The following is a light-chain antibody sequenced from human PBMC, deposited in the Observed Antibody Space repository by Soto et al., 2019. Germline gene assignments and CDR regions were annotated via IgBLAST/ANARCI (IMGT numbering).Light chain of an antibody. Sequence: QSALTQPASVSGSPGQSITISCTESSSGGGEYKYASWYQQHPGTAPKLIIYDVSNRPSGVSNRFSGSKSGSTASLIISGLQAEDEADYYCSSYTTTTALYVFGAGTKLIVL. CDR3: SSYTTTTALYV. V-gene: IGLV2-14*03. CDR1: SSGGGEYKY. J-gene: IGLJ1*01. CDR2: DVS.